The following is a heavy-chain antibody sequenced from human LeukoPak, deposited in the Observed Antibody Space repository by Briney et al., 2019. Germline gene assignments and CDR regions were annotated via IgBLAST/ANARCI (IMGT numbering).Heavy chain of an antibody. CDR2: IKSKTDGGTT. Sequence: PGGSLRLSCEASGFTLSNALMSWVRQVAGKGLAWVGRIKSKTDGGTTDYAAPVKGRFSTSRDDSKNTLYLQMNSLKTDDTAVYYCTAPHDAYWGQGTLVTVSA. CDR3: TAPHDAY. V-gene: IGHV3-15*01. J-gene: IGHJ4*02. CDR1: GFTLSNAL.